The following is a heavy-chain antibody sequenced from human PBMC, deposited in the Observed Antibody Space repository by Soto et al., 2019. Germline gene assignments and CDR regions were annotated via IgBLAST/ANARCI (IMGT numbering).Heavy chain of an antibody. Sequence: SETLSLTCTVSGGPISSYYWSWIRQPPGKGLEWIGYIYYSGSTNYNPSLKSRVTISVDTSKNQFSLKLSSVTAADTAVYYCARRLGYCSGGSCYQPIYYYYYMDVWGKGTTVTVSS. CDR1: GGPISSYY. CDR2: IYYSGST. CDR3: ARRLGYCSGGSCYQPIYYYYYMDV. V-gene: IGHV4-59*08. D-gene: IGHD2-15*01. J-gene: IGHJ6*03.